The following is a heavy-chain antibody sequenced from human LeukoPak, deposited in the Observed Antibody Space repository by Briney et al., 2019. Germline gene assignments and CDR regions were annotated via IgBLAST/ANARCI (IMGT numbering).Heavy chain of an antibody. CDR1: GGSISSSNW. D-gene: IGHD2-2*02. CDR2: INHSGST. Sequence: PSETLSLTCAVSGGSISSSNWWSWVRQPPGKGLEWIGEINHSGSTNYNPSLKSRVTISVDTSKNQFSLKLSSVTAADTAVYYCARGSPLLPIHYYYYYGMDVWGQGTTVTVSS. V-gene: IGHV4-4*02. CDR3: ARGSPLLPIHYYYYYGMDV. J-gene: IGHJ6*02.